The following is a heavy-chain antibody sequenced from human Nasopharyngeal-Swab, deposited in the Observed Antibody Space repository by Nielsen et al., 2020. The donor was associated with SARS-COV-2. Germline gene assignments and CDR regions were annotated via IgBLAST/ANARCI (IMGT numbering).Heavy chain of an antibody. CDR3: ATPWELSAY. J-gene: IGHJ4*02. CDR2: IYYRGST. D-gene: IGHD1-26*01. V-gene: IGHV4-39*01. Sequence: RQAPGKGLEWIGSIYYRGSTYYNPSLKSRVTISVDTSKNQFSLKLSSVTAADTAVYYCATPWELSAYWGQGTLVTVSS.